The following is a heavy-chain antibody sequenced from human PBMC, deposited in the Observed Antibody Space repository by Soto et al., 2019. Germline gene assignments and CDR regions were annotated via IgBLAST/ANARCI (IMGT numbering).Heavy chain of an antibody. D-gene: IGHD6-19*01. CDR1: GYRFTGYY. J-gene: IGHJ4*02. V-gene: IGHV1-2*02. CDR2: INPNTGDT. Sequence: ASVKVSCKASGYRFTGYYMHWVRQAPGQGLEGMGWINPNTGDTNYAQKFQARVTVTRDTSISTAYMELSRLSSDDTAVYYCARGSGESWFEFDYSGQGTLVTVSS. CDR3: ARGSGESWFEFDY.